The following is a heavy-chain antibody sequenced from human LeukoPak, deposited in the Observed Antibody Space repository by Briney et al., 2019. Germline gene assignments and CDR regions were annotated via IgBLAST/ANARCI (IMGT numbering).Heavy chain of an antibody. CDR3: AKWPEGATPKFHH. CDR1: GFPFSSYA. CDR2: IIASGHAT. V-gene: IGHV3-23*01. D-gene: IGHD1-26*01. J-gene: IGHJ4*02. Sequence: GGALGLSFAASGFPFSSYAMRWVRPAPGEGVEAAGKGLEGGSTIIASGHATYYPYSVRGRFTISRDNSKSTLHLQMDSLRAEDSALYYCAKWPEGATPKFHHWGQGTLVTVSS.